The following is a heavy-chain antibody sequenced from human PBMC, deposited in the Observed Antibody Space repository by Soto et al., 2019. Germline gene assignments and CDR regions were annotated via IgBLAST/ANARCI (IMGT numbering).Heavy chain of an antibody. CDR2: IIPLFNVA. V-gene: IGHV1-69*01. CDR1: GGTFSNFA. J-gene: IGHJ3*02. D-gene: IGHD4-4*01. Sequence: QVQLVQSGPEVKKPGSSVKVSCEASGGTFSNFAVNWVRQAPGQGLEWVGGIIPLFNVAKYAQKFEGRVTIVAADSTSTAYMDLGSLRSDDTAVYYCAASGEDVLGYDYKDNEGLDIWGQGTMVTVSS. CDR3: AASGEDVLGYDYKDNEGLDI.